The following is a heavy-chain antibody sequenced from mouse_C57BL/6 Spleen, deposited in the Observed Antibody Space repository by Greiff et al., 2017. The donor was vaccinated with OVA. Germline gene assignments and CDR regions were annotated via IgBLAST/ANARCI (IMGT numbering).Heavy chain of an antibody. Sequence: VQLQQSGPELVKPGASVKISCKASGYTFTDYYMNWVKQSHGKSLEWIGDINPNNGGTSYNQKFKGKATLTVDKSSSTAYMELRSLTSEDSAVYYCARPEEVYAMDYWGQGTSVTVSS. V-gene: IGHV1-26*01. CDR3: ARPEEVYAMDY. J-gene: IGHJ4*01. CDR1: GYTFTDYY. CDR2: INPNNGGT.